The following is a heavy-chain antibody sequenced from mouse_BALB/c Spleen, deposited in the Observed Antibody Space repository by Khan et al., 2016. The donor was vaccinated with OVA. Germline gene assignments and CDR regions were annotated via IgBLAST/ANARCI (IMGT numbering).Heavy chain of an antibody. CDR2: INPSNGRT. J-gene: IGHJ2*01. Sequence: QVQLQQPGAELVNPGASVNLSCKASGYTLTSYWMHWVKQRPGQGIEWIGEINPSNGRTNYNEKFKSKATLTVDKSSSTAYMQLSSPTSEDSAVYYCARLLINVDYWGQGTTLTVSS. V-gene: IGHV1S81*02. CDR3: ARLLINVDY. CDR1: GYTLTSYW. D-gene: IGHD2-1*01.